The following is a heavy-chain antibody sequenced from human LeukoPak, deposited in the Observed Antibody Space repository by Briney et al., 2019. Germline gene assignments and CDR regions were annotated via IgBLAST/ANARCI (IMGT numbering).Heavy chain of an antibody. CDR2: INSDGSST. CDR1: GFTFSSYW. Sequence: GGSLRLSCAASGFTFSSYWMHWVRQAPGKGLAWVSRINSDGSSTSYADSVKGRFTISRDNAKNTLYLQMNSLRAEDTAVYYCARDPNQYYFDYWGQGTLVTVSS. J-gene: IGHJ4*02. CDR3: ARDPNQYYFDY. V-gene: IGHV3-74*01. D-gene: IGHD1-14*01.